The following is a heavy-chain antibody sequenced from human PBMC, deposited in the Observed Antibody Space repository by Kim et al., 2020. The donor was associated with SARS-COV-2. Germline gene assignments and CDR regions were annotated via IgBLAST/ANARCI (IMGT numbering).Heavy chain of an antibody. Sequence: YYADSLKGRCTISRDKSKKQLYLQMNSRRAEDTCVYYCAKTAAAGTLFDYWGQGTLVTVSS. CDR3: AKTAAAGTLFDY. D-gene: IGHD6-13*01. J-gene: IGHJ4*02. V-gene: IGHV3-30-3*02.